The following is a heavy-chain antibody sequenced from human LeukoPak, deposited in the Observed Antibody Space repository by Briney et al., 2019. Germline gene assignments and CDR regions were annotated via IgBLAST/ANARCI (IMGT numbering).Heavy chain of an antibody. CDR2: MNPNSGNT. CDR1: GYTFTSYG. J-gene: IGHJ4*02. Sequence: ASVKVSCKASGYTFTSYGINWVRQATGQGLEWMGWMNPNSGNTGYAQKFQGRVTMTRNTSISTAYMELSSLRSEDTAVYYCATAAAAGGYYFDYWGQGTLVTVSS. D-gene: IGHD6-13*01. CDR3: ATAAAAGGYYFDY. V-gene: IGHV1-8*01.